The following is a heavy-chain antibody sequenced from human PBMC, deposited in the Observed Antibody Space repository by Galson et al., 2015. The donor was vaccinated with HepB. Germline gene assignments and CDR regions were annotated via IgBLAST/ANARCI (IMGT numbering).Heavy chain of an antibody. CDR1: GDSVSSNSAA. D-gene: IGHD3-3*01. V-gene: IGHV6-1*01. Sequence: CAISGDSVSSNSAAWNWIRQSPSRGLEWLGRTYYRSKWYNDYAVSVKSRITINPDTSKNQSSLQLNSVTPEDTAVYYCARGAVITIFGVVIGYYYGMDVWGQGTTVTVSS. CDR3: ARGAVITIFGVVIGYYYGMDV. J-gene: IGHJ6*02. CDR2: TYYRSKWYN.